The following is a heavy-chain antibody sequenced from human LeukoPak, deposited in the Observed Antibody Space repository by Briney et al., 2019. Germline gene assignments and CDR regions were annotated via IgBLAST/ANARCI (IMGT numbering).Heavy chain of an antibody. CDR3: TRDAFGYSGTFDP. CDR2: MDPKSGGA. V-gene: IGHV1-2*02. J-gene: IGHJ5*02. Sequence: ASVKVSCKASGYSFSDYNIHWVRLAPGQGLEWMGWMDPKSGGATYAQKFQGRVSMTRDTSISAAYMELSRLKSDDTALYYCTRDAFGYSGTFDPWGQGALVTVSS. CDR1: GYSFSDYN. D-gene: IGHD3-10*01.